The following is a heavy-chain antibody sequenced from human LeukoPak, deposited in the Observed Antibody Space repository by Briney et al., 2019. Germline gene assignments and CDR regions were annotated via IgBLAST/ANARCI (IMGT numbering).Heavy chain of an antibody. V-gene: IGHV4-38-2*02. Sequence: SVTLSLTCSASGYSFNNDYYWVWIRPPPGKGLEWIGSMYLSGNTYNPSLQSRVTISRDTSKNQFSLRLASVTAADTAVYYCARLTDYFSFYFDYWGQGTLVTVSS. CDR2: MYLSGNT. CDR1: GYSFNNDYY. J-gene: IGHJ4*02. CDR3: ARLTDYFSFYFDY. D-gene: IGHD4/OR15-4a*01.